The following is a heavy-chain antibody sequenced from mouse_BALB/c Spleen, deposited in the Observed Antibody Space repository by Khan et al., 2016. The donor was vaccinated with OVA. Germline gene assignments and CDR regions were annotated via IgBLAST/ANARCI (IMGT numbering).Heavy chain of an antibody. CDR2: INSDGGST. D-gene: IGHD2-14*01. Sequence: EVELVESGGGLVQPGESLKPSCESNEYEFPSHDMSWVRKTPEKRLELVAAINSDGGSTSYPDTMERRFIISRDNTKKTLYLQMSSLRSEDTALDDCARHNSRYSWFAYWGQGTLVTVAA. V-gene: IGHV5-2*01. CDR1: EYEFPSHD. CDR3: ARHNSRYSWFAY. J-gene: IGHJ3*01.